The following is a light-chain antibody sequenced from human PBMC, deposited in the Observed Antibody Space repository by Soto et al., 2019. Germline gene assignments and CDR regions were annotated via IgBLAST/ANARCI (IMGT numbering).Light chain of an antibody. CDR3: PCYSDPPPAV. J-gene: IGKJ3*01. CDR2: GAS. CDR1: QGISSD. Sequence: EKVMTQSPATLSVSPGERATLSCRASQGISSDLAWYQQKPGQAPRLLIYGASTRSTCIPAWLSGSGSGTEFTITISSLQYEDFAVYYCPCYSDPPPAVFGPGTKVEIK. V-gene: IGKV3D-15*01.